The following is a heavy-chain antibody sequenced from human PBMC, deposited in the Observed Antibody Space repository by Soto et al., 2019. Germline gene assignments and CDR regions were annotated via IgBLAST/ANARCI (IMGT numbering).Heavy chain of an antibody. CDR1: GGSISSGSYY. V-gene: IGHV4-31*03. Sequence: QVQLQESGPGPVKPSQTLSLTCTVSGGSISSGSYYWIWIRQYPGKGLEWMGYIYYSGSTYYNPSLKSRITISVDTANNQFSLNLSCVTAADTAVYYCARGSWSFYYFDYWGQGTLVTVSS. CDR3: ARGSWSFYYFDY. CDR2: IYYSGST. D-gene: IGHD3-10*01. J-gene: IGHJ4*02.